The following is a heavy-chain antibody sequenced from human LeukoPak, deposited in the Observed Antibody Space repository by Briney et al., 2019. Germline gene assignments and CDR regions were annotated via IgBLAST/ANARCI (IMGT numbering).Heavy chain of an antibody. CDR3: TKDHSEYVWGSYRRDDY. CDR1: GFTVNSYA. CDR2: ISGSGDNT. D-gene: IGHD3-16*02. J-gene: IGHJ4*02. Sequence: PGGSLRLSCAASGFTVNSYAMSWVRQGPGKGLEWVSTISGSGDNTYYADSVRDRFTISRDNSKNTLYLQMDSPRAEDTAVYYCTKDHSEYVWGSYRRDDYWGQGTLVTVSS. V-gene: IGHV3-23*01.